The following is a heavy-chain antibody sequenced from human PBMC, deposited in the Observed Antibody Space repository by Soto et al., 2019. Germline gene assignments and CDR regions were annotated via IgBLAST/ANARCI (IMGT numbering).Heavy chain of an antibody. J-gene: IGHJ4*02. CDR1: GFTFSSYS. CDR3: AKEKEACSETICSLSPFES. Sequence: SGGSLRLSCGASGFTFSSYSMNWVRQAPGKGLEWVSYITSKSSTIKYADSVQGRFTVSRDNAKNSLYLQLNSLRDDDTAVYFCAKEKEACSETICSLSPFESWCQGTLVTVSS. CDR2: ITSKSSTI. V-gene: IGHV3-48*02. D-gene: IGHD2-15*01.